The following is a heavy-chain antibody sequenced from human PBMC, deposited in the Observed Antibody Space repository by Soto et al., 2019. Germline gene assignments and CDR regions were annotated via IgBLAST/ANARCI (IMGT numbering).Heavy chain of an antibody. V-gene: IGHV3-33*01. CDR2: IWYDGSNK. J-gene: IGHJ2*01. CDR1: GFTFSSYG. CDR3: ARDPGYCSSTSCFSHYWYFDL. D-gene: IGHD2-2*01. Sequence: ESGGGVVQPGRSLRPSCAASGFTFSSYGMHWVRQAPGKGLEWVAVIWYDGSNKYYADSVKGRFTISRDNSKNTLYLQMNSLRAEDTAVYYCARDPGYCSSTSCFSHYWYFDLWGRGTLVTVSS.